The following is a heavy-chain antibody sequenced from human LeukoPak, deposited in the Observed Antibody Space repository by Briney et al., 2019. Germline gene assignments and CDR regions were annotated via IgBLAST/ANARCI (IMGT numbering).Heavy chain of an antibody. V-gene: IGHV5-51*01. J-gene: IGHJ4*02. CDR2: IYPGDSDT. CDR1: GYRFTSYW. D-gene: IGHD6-19*01. Sequence: GESLKISCKGSGYRFTSYWIGWVRQLHGKGLEWMGIIYPGDSDTRYSPSFQGQVTISADKSISTAYLQWSSLKASDTAMYYCARHAWLEENDYWGQGTLVTVSS. CDR3: ARHAWLEENDY.